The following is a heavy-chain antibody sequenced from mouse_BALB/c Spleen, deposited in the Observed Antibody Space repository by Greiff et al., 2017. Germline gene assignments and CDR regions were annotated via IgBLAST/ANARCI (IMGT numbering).Heavy chain of an antibody. CDR2: IYPGNSDT. CDR1: GYTFTSYW. J-gene: IGHJ4*01. CDR3: TRQGYDGYYEDAMDY. Sequence: EVQLQQSGTVLARPGASVKMSCKASGYTFTSYWMHWVKQRPGQGLEWIGAIYPGNSDTSYNQKFKGKAKLTAVTSTSTAYMELSSLINEDSAVYYCTRQGYDGYYEDAMDYWGQGTSVTVSS. V-gene: IGHV1-5*01. D-gene: IGHD2-3*01.